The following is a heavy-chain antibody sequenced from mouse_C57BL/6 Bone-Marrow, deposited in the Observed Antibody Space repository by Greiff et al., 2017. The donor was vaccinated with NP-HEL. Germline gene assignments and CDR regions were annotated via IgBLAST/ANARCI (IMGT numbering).Heavy chain of an antibody. J-gene: IGHJ3*01. CDR1: GFTFSSYA. CDR2: ISDGGSYT. Sequence: EVQRVESGGGLVTPGGSLKLSCAASGFTFSSYAMSWVRQTPEKRLEWVATISDGGSYTYYPDNVKGRFTISRDNAKNNLYLQMSHLKSEDTAVYYCAGGYYAWFAYWGQGTLVTVSA. V-gene: IGHV5-4*01. CDR3: AGGYYAWFAY. D-gene: IGHD2-3*01.